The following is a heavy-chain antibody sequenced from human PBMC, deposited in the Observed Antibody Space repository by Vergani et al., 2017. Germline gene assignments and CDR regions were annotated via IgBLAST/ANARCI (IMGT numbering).Heavy chain of an antibody. CDR2: IYPADSDT. J-gene: IGHJ4*02. CDR1: EYSFGNYW. CDR3: ARHTTYSDS. Sequence: EVELVQSGPEMRKPGESLKISCKGSEYSFGNYWIGWVRQMPGKGLEWMGIIYPADSDTSYSPSFQGQVTISDDKSISTAFLQWDSLKASDTALYYCARHTTYSDSWGQGTLVTVSS. V-gene: IGHV5-51*01. D-gene: IGHD1-1*01.